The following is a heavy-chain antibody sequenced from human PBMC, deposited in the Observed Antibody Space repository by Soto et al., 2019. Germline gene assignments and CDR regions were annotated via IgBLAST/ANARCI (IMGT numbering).Heavy chain of an antibody. V-gene: IGHV1-24*01. CDR1: GYTLYKLS. D-gene: IGHD2-2*01. Sequence: SVKVSSKFSGYTLYKLSMHWVRKAPGKGLEWMGGFDPEDGETIYAQKFQGRVTMTEDTSTDTAYMELSSLRSEDTAVYYCASSRYCISTSCHPSSFGYYYYGMDVWGQGTTVTVSS. CDR3: ASSRYCISTSCHPSSFGYYYYGMDV. J-gene: IGHJ6*02. CDR2: FDPEDGET.